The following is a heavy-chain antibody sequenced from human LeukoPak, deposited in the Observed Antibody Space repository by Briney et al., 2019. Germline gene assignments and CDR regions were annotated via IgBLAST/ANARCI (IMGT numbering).Heavy chain of an antibody. CDR2: IYYSGST. Sequence: SETLSLTCTVSGGSISSSSYYWGRIRQPPGKGLEWIGSIYYSGSTYYNPSLKSRVTISVDTSKNQFSLKLSSVTAADTAVYYCARHALNAYYYDSSGYDDFDYWGQGTLVTVSS. CDR3: ARHALNAYYYDSSGYDDFDY. V-gene: IGHV4-39*01. CDR1: GGSISSSSYY. D-gene: IGHD3-22*01. J-gene: IGHJ4*02.